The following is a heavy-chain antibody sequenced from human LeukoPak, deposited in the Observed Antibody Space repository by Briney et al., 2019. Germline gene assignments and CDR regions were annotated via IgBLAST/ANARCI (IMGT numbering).Heavy chain of an antibody. J-gene: IGHJ4*02. CDR3: ARDSFHSSSWYVRGDY. Sequence: ASVKVSCKASGYTFTSYGISWVRQAPGQGLEWMGWISAYNGNTNYAQKLQGRVTMTTDTSTSTAYMELRSLRSDDTAVYYCARDSFHSSSWYVRGDYGGQGTLVTVSS. V-gene: IGHV1-18*01. CDR1: GYTFTSYG. D-gene: IGHD6-13*01. CDR2: ISAYNGNT.